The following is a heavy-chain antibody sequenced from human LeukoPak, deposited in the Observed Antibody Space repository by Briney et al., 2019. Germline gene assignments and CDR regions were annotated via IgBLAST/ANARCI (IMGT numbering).Heavy chain of an antibody. CDR2: ITGSAGST. CDR1: GFTFSSYA. Sequence: GGSLRLSCAASGFTFSSYAMSRVRQAPGKGLEWVSAITGSAGSTYYAGSVKGRFTISRDNSKNTLYLQMNSLRAEDTAVYYCAKDRAPWLPGDYWGQGTLVTVSS. V-gene: IGHV3-23*01. J-gene: IGHJ4*02. D-gene: IGHD5-12*01. CDR3: AKDRAPWLPGDY.